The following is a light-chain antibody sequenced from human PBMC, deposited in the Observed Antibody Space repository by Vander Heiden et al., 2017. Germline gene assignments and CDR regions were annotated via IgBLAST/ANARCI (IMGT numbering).Light chain of an antibody. V-gene: IGKV1-39*01. CDR3: QQMYRKHRYYT. CDR1: QSISSY. Sequence: IQITQSPPSLSASVGHRVTITCRASQSISSYLNWYQQKPGKAPKLLIYAASILQRGVPSRFSRSADATDFTLTISSRQPEDFPAYYCQQMYRKHRYYTFGGGTKLEIK. CDR2: AAS. J-gene: IGKJ4*01.